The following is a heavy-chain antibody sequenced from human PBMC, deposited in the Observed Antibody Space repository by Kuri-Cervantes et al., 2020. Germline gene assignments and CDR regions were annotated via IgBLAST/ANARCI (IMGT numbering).Heavy chain of an antibody. CDR3: ARDTNVVPAASDAFDI. Sequence: GGSLRLSCAASGFTFSSYAMHWVRQAPGKGLEWVAVIWYDGSNKYYADSVKGRFTISRDNSKNSLYLQMNSLRAEDTAVYYCARDTNVVPAASDAFDIWGQGTMVTVSS. CDR1: GFTFSSYA. J-gene: IGHJ3*02. D-gene: IGHD2-2*01. CDR2: IWYDGSNK. V-gene: IGHV3-33*08.